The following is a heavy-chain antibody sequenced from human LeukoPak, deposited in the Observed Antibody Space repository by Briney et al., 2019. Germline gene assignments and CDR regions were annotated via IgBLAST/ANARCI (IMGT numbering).Heavy chain of an antibody. CDR3: ARDPIGSRWPYYFDY. J-gene: IGHJ4*02. D-gene: IGHD6-13*01. CDR1: GYTFTSYA. V-gene: IGHV1-3*01. Sequence: ASVKVSCKASGYTFTSYAMHWVRQAPGQRLEWMGWINAGNGNTKYSQKFQARVTVTRDTSASTAYMELSSLRSEDTAVYYCARDPIGSRWPYYFDYWGQGTLVTVSS. CDR2: INAGNGNT.